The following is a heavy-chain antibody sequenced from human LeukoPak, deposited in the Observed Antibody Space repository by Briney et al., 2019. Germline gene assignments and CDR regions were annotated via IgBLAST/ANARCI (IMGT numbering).Heavy chain of an antibody. J-gene: IGHJ4*02. Sequence: PGGSLRLSCAASGFTFSSYGMHWVRQAPGKGLEWVAVIWHDGSNKYYSDPVKGRFTISRDNSKNTLYLQMNSLRVEDTAVYYCARDGSSGYLHFDYWGQGTLVTVSS. CDR2: IWHDGSNK. CDR3: ARDGSSGYLHFDY. CDR1: GFTFSSYG. D-gene: IGHD3-22*01. V-gene: IGHV3-33*01.